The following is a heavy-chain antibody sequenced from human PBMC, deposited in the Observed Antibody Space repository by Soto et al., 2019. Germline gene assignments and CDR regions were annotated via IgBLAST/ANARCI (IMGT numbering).Heavy chain of an antibody. CDR1: GDTFNCYS. J-gene: IGHJ4*02. D-gene: IGHD3-10*01. Sequence: QVQLVQSGAEVKKPGSSVRVSCKASGDTFNCYSINWVRQAPGLGLEWMGRINPILSMSNYAPRFQGRVTMNADKSTSTAYMELSSVRSEDTAMYYCSSSYGSGYRAFDSWGQGALVTVSS. V-gene: IGHV1-69*02. CDR2: INPILSMS. CDR3: SSSYGSGYRAFDS.